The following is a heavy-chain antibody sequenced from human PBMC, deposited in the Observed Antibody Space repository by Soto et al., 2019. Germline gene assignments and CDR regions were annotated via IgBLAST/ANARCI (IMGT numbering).Heavy chain of an antibody. V-gene: IGHV1-46*01. D-gene: IGHD6-19*01. J-gene: IGHJ4*02. CDR2: INPSGGGT. CDR1: GYTFISYY. Sequence: QVQLVQSGAEVKKPGASVKVSCKASGYTFISYYIHWVRQAPGQGLEWMGVINPSGGGTSYAQNFQDRVTMTRDTSTSTVYMELSSLRSEDTAVYYCARDVLAGAAPDYWGQGTLVTVSS. CDR3: ARDVLAGAAPDY.